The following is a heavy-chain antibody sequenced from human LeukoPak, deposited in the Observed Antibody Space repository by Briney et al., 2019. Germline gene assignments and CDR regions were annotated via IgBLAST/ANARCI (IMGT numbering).Heavy chain of an antibody. V-gene: IGHV4-39*01. J-gene: IGHJ4*02. CDR2: IYYTKNT. CDR1: GGSISSSSAY. CDR3: ASPRGFSYGYFDY. D-gene: IGHD5-18*01. Sequence: SEPLSLTCTVSGGSISSSSAYWGWIRQPPGKGLEWIGSIYYTKNTYYHPSLESRVTISADTSKNQFSLTLGSVSATDTAVYYCASPRGFSYGYFDYWGQGTLVTVSS.